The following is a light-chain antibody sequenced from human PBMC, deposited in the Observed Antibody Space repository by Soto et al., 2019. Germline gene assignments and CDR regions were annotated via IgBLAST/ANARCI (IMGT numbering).Light chain of an antibody. J-gene: IGKJ1*01. CDR2: GAS. V-gene: IGKV3-15*01. CDR3: QQYNNWPWT. CDR1: QSVTSN. Sequence: EIVMTQSPATLSVSPGERATLSCRASQSVTSNLAWYQRKPGQAPRLLIYGASTRATGIPARFSGTGSGTEFTLTISSLQSEDFAVAYGQQYNNWPWTFGKGTKVE.